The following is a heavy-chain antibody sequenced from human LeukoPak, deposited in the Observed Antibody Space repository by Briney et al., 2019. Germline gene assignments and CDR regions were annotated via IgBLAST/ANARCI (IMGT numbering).Heavy chain of an antibody. D-gene: IGHD3-22*01. CDR1: GGSSSNFY. CDR3: ARQSISGSSLSYFDY. J-gene: IGHJ4*02. CDR2: IYDSGST. V-gene: IGHV4-59*01. Sequence: SETLSPTCTVSGGSSSNFYWNWIRQPPGKGLEWIGNIYDSGSTIYNPSLKSRLTISVDTSKNQCSLKLSSVTAADTAVYYCARQSISGSSLSYFDYWGQGTLVNVSS.